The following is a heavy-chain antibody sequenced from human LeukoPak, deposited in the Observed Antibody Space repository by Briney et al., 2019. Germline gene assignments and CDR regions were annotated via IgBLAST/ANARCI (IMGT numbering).Heavy chain of an antibody. CDR1: GDSISSYY. CDR2: INYSGST. Sequence: SETLSLTCTVSGDSISSYYWSWIRQPPGKGLEWIGYINYSGSTNYNPSLKSRVTISVDTSKNQFSLRLSSVTAADTAVYYCARVTGYMIEDYFDYWGQGTLVTVSS. V-gene: IGHV4-59*01. D-gene: IGHD3-22*01. CDR3: ARVTGYMIEDYFDY. J-gene: IGHJ4*02.